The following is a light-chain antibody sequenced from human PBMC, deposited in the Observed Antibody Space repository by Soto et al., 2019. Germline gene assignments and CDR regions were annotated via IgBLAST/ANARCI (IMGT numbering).Light chain of an antibody. V-gene: IGLV2-14*01. J-gene: IGLJ1*01. Sequence: SVLTQPASVSGSPGQSITISCTGTSSDFGDYDYVSWYLQHPGKVPKLMIYEVSNRPSGVSNRFSGSKSGNTASLTISGLQPEDEADYYCSSYTTSSTLVFGTGTKVTV. CDR3: SSYTTSSTLV. CDR2: EVS. CDR1: SSDFGDYDY.